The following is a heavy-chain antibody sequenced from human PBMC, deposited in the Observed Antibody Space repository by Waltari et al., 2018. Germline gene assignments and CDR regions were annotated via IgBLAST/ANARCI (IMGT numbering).Heavy chain of an antibody. CDR3: ARGGEYSRGYFDY. CDR2: IYYSGRT. V-gene: IGHV4-59*01. CDR1: GGSISSYY. D-gene: IGHD3-10*01. J-gene: IGHJ4*02. Sequence: QVQLQESGPGLVKPSETLSLTCTVSGGSISSYYWSWIRQPPGKGLEWIGYIYYSGRTNYTPSLQRRVTISGDTSKNPFSLKLSSVTAADTAVYYCARGGEYSRGYFDYWGQGTLVTVSS.